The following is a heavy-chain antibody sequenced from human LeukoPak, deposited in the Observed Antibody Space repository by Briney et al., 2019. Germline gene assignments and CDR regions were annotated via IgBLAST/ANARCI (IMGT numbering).Heavy chain of an antibody. CDR2: ISGSGGST. CDR1: GFTFSSYA. D-gene: IGHD3-3*01. CDR3: ESTTYYDFWSGYSPPYGMDV. Sequence: PGGSLRLSCAASGFTFSSYAMSWVRQAPGKGLEWVSAISGSGGSTYYADSVKGRFTISRDNSKNTLYLQMNSLRAEDTAVYYCESTTYYDFWSGYSPPYGMDVWGQGTTVTVSS. J-gene: IGHJ6*02. V-gene: IGHV3-23*01.